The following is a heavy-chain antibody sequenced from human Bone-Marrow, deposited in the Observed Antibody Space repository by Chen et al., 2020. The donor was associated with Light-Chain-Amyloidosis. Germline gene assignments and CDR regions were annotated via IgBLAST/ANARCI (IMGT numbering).Heavy chain of an antibody. Sequence: EVQLVESGGGLLQRGGSLRLSCAASGFAFSSYAMSWVRQAPGKGLEWVSSISGSGGSRYYGDPVKGRLTSSRDNAKNALFLQMHSLRAEDTAVYYCAKDIAYDDILPGYPADAFDIWGQGTMVTVSS. CDR3: AKDIAYDDILPGYPADAFDI. V-gene: IGHV3-23*04. J-gene: IGHJ3*02. D-gene: IGHD3-9*01. CDR1: GFAFSSYA. CDR2: ISGSGGSR.